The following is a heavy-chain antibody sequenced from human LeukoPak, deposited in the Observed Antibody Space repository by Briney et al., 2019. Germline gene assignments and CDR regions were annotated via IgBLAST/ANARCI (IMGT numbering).Heavy chain of an antibody. D-gene: IGHD1-26*01. J-gene: IGHJ3*02. V-gene: IGHV1-69*04. CDR2: IIPILGIA. CDR1: GGTFSSYA. CDR3: ARDPYSGSYLAFDI. Sequence: ASVTVSCTASGGTFSSYAISWVRQAPGQGLEWMGRIIPILGIANYAQKFQGRVTITADKSTSTAYMELSSLRSEDTAVYYCARDPYSGSYLAFDIWGQGTMVTVSS.